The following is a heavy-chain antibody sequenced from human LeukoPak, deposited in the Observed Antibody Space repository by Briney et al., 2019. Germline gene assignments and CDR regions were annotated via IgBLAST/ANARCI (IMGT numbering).Heavy chain of an antibody. CDR2: ICSSVDAT. V-gene: IGHV3-23*01. Sequence: PGGSLRLSCVGSGLTFNAYAMSWVRQRPGKGPELVSMICSSVDATDYAESVKDRLSISRDNAKKTLYRQINDPRGDDTAIYYCAKDPRAMGRYFFDDWGQGSLVIVSS. CDR1: GLTFNAYA. D-gene: IGHD3-16*01. J-gene: IGHJ4*01. CDR3: AKDPRAMGRYFFDD.